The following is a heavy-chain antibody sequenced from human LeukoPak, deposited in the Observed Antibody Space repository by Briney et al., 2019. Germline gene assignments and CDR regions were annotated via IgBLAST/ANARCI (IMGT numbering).Heavy chain of an antibody. J-gene: IGHJ4*02. Sequence: SETLSPTCTVSGGSISTYYWSWLRQPPGKGLEWIGYVYYSGITDYNPSLKSRVTISVDTSKSQFSLKLSSVTAADTAVYYCARHLTSGDYFDYWGQGTLVTVSS. CDR3: ARHLTSGDYFDY. V-gene: IGHV4-59*08. CDR2: VYYSGIT. CDR1: GGSISTYY. D-gene: IGHD4-17*01.